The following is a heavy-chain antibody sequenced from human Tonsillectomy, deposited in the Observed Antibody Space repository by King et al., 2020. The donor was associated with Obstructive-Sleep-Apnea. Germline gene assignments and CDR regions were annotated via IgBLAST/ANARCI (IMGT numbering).Heavy chain of an antibody. Sequence: VQLVQSGAEVKKPGASVNVSCKASGYTFTGHYMHWVRQAPGKGLEWMGWSNTNSGDTNYAQKFQGRVTMTRDTAISPAYMELSRLRSDDTAVYYCASRPNSGWLYWGQGTLVTVSS. V-gene: IGHV1-2*02. J-gene: IGHJ4*02. D-gene: IGHD6-19*01. CDR2: SNTNSGDT. CDR3: ASRPNSGWLY. CDR1: GYTFTGHY.